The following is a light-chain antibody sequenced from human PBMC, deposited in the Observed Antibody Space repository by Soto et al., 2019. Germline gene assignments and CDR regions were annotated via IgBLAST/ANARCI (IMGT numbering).Light chain of an antibody. Sequence: QSVLTQPRSVSGSPGQSVTISCTGTSSDVGGYHYVSWYQQHPGKAPKLMIYDVSKRPSGVPDRFSGSKSGNTASLTISGLQSEDEADYYCCSDAGSLVFGGGTELTVL. CDR3: CSDAGSLV. V-gene: IGLV2-11*01. CDR1: SSDVGGYHY. CDR2: DVS. J-gene: IGLJ2*01.